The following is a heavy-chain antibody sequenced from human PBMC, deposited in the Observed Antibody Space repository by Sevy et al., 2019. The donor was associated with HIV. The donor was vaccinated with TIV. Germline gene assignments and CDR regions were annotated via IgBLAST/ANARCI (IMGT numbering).Heavy chain of an antibody. CDR2: IYSGGST. V-gene: IGHV3-53*01. J-gene: IGHJ3*02. Sequence: GGSLRLSCAASGFTVSSNYMSWVRQAPGKGLEWVSVIYSGGSTYYADSVKGRLTISRENSKKPLYLQTNSLKAEDTAVYYCARDRNYYDSSGYYRGLGAFDIWGQGTMVTVSS. CDR3: ARDRNYYDSSGYYRGLGAFDI. CDR1: GFTVSSNY. D-gene: IGHD3-22*01.